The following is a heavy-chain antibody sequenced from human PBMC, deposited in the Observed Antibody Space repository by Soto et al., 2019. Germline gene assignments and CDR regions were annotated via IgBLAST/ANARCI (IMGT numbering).Heavy chain of an antibody. CDR3: ARGGDCSSTSCRYYYYMDV. V-gene: IGHV4-34*01. Sequence: QVQLQQWGAGLLKPSETLSLTCAVYGGSFSGYYWSWIRQPPGKGLEWMGEINHSGSTNYNPSLKSRVTISVDTSKNQFSLKLSSVTAADTAVYYCARGGDCSSTSCRYYYYMDVWGKGTTVTVSS. D-gene: IGHD2-2*01. CDR2: INHSGST. CDR1: GGSFSGYY. J-gene: IGHJ6*03.